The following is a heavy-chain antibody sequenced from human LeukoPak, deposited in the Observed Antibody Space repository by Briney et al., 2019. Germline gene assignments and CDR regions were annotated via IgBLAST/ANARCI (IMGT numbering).Heavy chain of an antibody. D-gene: IGHD3-10*01. J-gene: IGHJ5*02. V-gene: IGHV4-59*08. Sequence: PSETLSLTCTVSGGSISSYYWSWIRQPPGKGLEWIGYIYYSGSTNYNPSLKSRVTISVDTSKNQFSLKLSSVTAADAAVYYCASMGGVRVQTNWFDPWGQGTLVTVSS. CDR3: ASMGGVRVQTNWFDP. CDR2: IYYSGST. CDR1: GGSISSYY.